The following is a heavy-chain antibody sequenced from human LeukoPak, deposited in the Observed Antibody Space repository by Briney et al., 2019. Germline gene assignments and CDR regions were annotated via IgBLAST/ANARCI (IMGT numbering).Heavy chain of an antibody. V-gene: IGHV3-21*01. CDR2: ISSSSSYI. D-gene: IGHD3-22*01. J-gene: IGHJ5*02. Sequence: GGSLRLSCEVSGFTFSSYSMNWVRQAPGKGLEWVSSISSSSSYIYYADSVKGRFTISRDNAKNSLYLQMNSLRTEDTAVYYCARDQYDSSGYPWQSDHWGQGTLVTVSS. CDR3: ARDQYDSSGYPWQSDH. CDR1: GFTFSSYS.